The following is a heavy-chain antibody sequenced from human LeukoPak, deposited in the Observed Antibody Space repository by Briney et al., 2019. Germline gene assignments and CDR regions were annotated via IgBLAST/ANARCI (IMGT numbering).Heavy chain of an antibody. Sequence: GASVMVSCKASGYTFTGYYMHWVRQAPGQGLEWMGWINPNSGGTNYAQKFHGRVTMTRDTSISTAYRELSRLRSDDTAVYSCARDPYNWNGLAYFDYWGQGTLVTVSS. V-gene: IGHV1-2*02. D-gene: IGHD1-20*01. J-gene: IGHJ4*02. CDR3: ARDPYNWNGLAYFDY. CDR1: GYTFTGYY. CDR2: INPNSGGT.